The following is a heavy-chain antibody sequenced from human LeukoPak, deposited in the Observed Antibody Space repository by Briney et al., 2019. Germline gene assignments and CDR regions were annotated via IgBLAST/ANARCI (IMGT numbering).Heavy chain of an antibody. Sequence: ASVKVSCKASGGTFSSYAISWVRQAPGQGIEWMGGIIPIFGTANYAQKFQGRVTITADESTSTAYMELSSLRSEDTGVYYCARDPSAHTYGGNKWYFDLWGRGTLVTVSS. V-gene: IGHV1-69*13. CDR1: GGTFSSYA. CDR2: IIPIFGTA. CDR3: ARDPSAHTYGGNKWYFDL. D-gene: IGHD4-23*01. J-gene: IGHJ2*01.